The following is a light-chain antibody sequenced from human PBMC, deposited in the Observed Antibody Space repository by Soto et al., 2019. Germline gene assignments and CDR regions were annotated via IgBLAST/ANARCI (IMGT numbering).Light chain of an antibody. J-gene: IGLJ1*01. CDR1: TGAVTNGHY. CDR2: DTT. V-gene: IGLV7-46*01. Sequence: HALATHDPSLTASPGSTVILSSGSSTGAVTNGHYPYWFQQKPGQATRTLIYDTTNRHSWTPARFSGSLLGGKAALTLSGAQPEDEAEYYCLLSYNGPYVFGTGTKVTVL. CDR3: LLSYNGPYV.